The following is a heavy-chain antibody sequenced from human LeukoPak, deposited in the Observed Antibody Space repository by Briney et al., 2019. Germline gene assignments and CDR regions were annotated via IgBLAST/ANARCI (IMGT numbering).Heavy chain of an antibody. V-gene: IGHV4-59*08. J-gene: IGHJ6*02. CDR1: GGSISSYY. CDR2: IYYSGST. Sequence: SETLSLTCTVSGGSISSYYWSWIRQPPGRGLEWITYIYYSGSTNYNPSLKSRVTISVDTSKNQFSLKLSSVTAADTAVYYCARLGSYGYGYYYGMDVWGQGTTVTVSS. CDR3: ARLGSYGYGYYYGMDV. D-gene: IGHD5-18*01.